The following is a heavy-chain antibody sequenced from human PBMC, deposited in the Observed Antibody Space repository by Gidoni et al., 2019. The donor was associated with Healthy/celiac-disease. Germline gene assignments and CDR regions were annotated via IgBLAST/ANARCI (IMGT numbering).Heavy chain of an antibody. D-gene: IGHD3-22*01. CDR3: ARAPRRYYYDSSLDYWFDP. CDR1: GGSISSSNW. V-gene: IGHV4-4*02. Sequence: QVQLQESGPGLVTPSGTLSLTCAVSGGSISSSNWWSWVRQPPGKGLEWIGEIYHSGSTNYNPSLKSRVTISVDKSKNQFSLKLSSVTAADTAVYYCARAPRRYYYDSSLDYWFDPWGQGTLVTVSS. J-gene: IGHJ5*02. CDR2: IYHSGST.